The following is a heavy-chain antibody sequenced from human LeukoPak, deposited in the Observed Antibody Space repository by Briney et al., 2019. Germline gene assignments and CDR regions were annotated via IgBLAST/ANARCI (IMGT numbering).Heavy chain of an antibody. CDR1: GGSISSYY. V-gene: IGHV4-59*12. CDR2: IYYSGST. CDR3: SRGRDEYKGGNY. J-gene: IGHJ4*02. Sequence: SETLSLTCTVSGGSISSYYWSWIRQPPGKGLEWIGYIYYSGSTNYNPSLKSRATISGGTSNNQLSLKLSSVTAADTAVYYCSRGRDEYKGGNYWGQGTLVTVSS. D-gene: IGHD5-24*01.